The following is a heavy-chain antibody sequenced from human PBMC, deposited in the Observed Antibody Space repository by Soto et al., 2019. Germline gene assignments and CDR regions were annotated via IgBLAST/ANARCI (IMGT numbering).Heavy chain of an antibody. CDR1: GGPISSSTYY. V-gene: IGHV4-39*02. CDR2: IYYSGST. Sequence: SETLSLTCTVSGGPISSSTYYWGWIRQPPGKELEWIGNIYYSGSTHYNPPLKSRATISADTSKNQLSLKLSSVTAADTAVYYCARETQDVGYYYDSSGYYYYFDSWGQGTLVTVSS. J-gene: IGHJ4*02. CDR3: ARETQDVGYYYDSSGYYYYFDS. D-gene: IGHD3-22*01.